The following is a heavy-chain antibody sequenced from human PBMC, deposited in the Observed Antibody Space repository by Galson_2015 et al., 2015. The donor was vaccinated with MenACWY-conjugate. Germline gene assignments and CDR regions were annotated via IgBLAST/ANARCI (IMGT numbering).Heavy chain of an antibody. V-gene: IGHV1-18*01. CDR2: ISAYNGNT. D-gene: IGHD3-10*01. Sequence: SVKVSCKASGYTFTSYGISWVRQAPGQGLEWMGWISAYNGNTNYAQKLQGRVTMTTDTSTSTAYMELRSLRSDDTAVYYCARAGSDGSGSYLMTAYHWGQGTLVTVSS. CDR3: ARAGSDGSGSYLMTAYH. J-gene: IGHJ5*02. CDR1: GYTFTSYG.